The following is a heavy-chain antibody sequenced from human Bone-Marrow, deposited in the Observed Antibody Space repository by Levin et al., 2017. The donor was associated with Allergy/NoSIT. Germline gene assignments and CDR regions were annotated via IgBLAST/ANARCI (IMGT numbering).Heavy chain of an antibody. CDR3: AKAQPSWRAPFDY. CDR2: ISFDGSNQ. J-gene: IGHJ4*01. CDR1: GFTLSTYA. Sequence: GESLKISCAASGFTLSTYAMHWVRQAPGKGLEWVALISFDGSNQYYADSVKGRFSISRDTSKDTLFLQMNSLRAEDTAVYYCAKAQPSWRAPFDYWGHGTLVTVSS. D-gene: IGHD1-26*01. V-gene: IGHV3-30*04.